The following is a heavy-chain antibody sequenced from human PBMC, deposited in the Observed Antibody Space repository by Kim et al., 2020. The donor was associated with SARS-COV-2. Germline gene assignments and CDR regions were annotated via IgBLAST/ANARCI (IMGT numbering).Heavy chain of an antibody. V-gene: IGHV4-38-2*02. CDR1: GYSISSGYY. CDR3: ARIVVAQFDY. J-gene: IGHJ4*02. Sequence: SETLSLTCTVSGYSISSGYYWGRIRQPPGKGLEWIGSIYHSGSTYYNPSLKSRVTISVDTSKNQFSLKLSSVTAADTAVYYCARIVVAQFDYWGQGTLVTVSS. D-gene: IGHD3-22*01. CDR2: IYHSGST.